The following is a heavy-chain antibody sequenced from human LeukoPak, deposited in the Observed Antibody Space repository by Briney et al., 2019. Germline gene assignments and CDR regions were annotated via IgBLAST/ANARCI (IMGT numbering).Heavy chain of an antibody. Sequence: SVKVSCKASGGTFSSYAISWVRQAPGQGLEWMGRIIPIFGTANYAQKFHGRVTITTDESTSTAYMELSSLRSEDTAVYYCARDPSGLLWFGEFQNWFDPWGQGTLVTVSS. V-gene: IGHV1-69*05. CDR2: IIPIFGTA. D-gene: IGHD3-10*01. CDR3: ARDPSGLLWFGEFQNWFDP. J-gene: IGHJ5*02. CDR1: GGTFSSYA.